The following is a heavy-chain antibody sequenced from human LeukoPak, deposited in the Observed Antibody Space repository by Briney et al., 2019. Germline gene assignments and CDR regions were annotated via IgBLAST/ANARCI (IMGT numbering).Heavy chain of an antibody. CDR1: GFTLSGSW. Sequence: GGSLRLSCAASGFTLSGSWMSWVRQAPGKGLEWVANINQDEREKYYVDSVKGRFTISRDNAKNSLSLQMNSLRVEDTAVYYCARGHYGMDVWGQGTTVTVSS. CDR2: INQDEREK. CDR3: ARGHYGMDV. V-gene: IGHV3-7*01. J-gene: IGHJ6*02.